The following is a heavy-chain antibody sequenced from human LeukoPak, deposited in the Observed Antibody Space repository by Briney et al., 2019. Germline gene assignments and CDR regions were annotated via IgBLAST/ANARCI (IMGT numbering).Heavy chain of an antibody. CDR1: GYTFTGYY. D-gene: IGHD3-10*01. J-gene: IGHJ5*02. Sequence: ASVKVSCKVSGYTFTGYYMHWGRQAPGQGLEWMGWINPNSGGTNYAQKFQGRVTMTRDTSISTAYMELSRLRSDDTAVCYCARGGITMVTFDPWGQGTLVTVSS. CDR2: INPNSGGT. V-gene: IGHV1-2*02. CDR3: ARGGITMVTFDP.